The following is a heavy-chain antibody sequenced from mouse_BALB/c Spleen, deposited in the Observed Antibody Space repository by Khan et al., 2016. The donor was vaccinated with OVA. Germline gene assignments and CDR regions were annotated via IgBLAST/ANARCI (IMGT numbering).Heavy chain of an antibody. Sequence: QIQLVQSGPELKKPGETVKISCKASGYTFKDYVMNWVKQSPGEGLKWMGWMNTYTGEPTYADDFKGRVAFSLENSASTAYLQINSLKNEDTATYFLVRFHGGYWGQGTTLTVAS. V-gene: IGHV9-3-1*01. CDR1: GYTFKDYV. J-gene: IGHJ2*01. CDR2: MNTYTGEP. CDR3: VRFHGGY.